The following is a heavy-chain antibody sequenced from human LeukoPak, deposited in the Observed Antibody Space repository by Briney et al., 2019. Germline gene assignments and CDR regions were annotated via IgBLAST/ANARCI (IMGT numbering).Heavy chain of an antibody. CDR1: GGTFSSYA. J-gene: IGHJ4*02. CDR2: IIPIFGTA. Sequence: SVKVSCKASGGTFSSYAISWVRQAPGQGLEWMGGIIPIFGTANYAQKFQGRVTITTDESTSTAYMELSSLRSEDTAVYYCARGYDSSGYSDYWGQGTPVTVSS. D-gene: IGHD3-22*01. V-gene: IGHV1-69*05. CDR3: ARGYDSSGYSDY.